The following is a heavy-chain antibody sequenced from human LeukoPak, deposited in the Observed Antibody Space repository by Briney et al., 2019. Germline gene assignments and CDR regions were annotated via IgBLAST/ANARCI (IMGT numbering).Heavy chain of an antibody. Sequence: SETLSLTCTVSGGSISSSTYYWGWIRQPPGKGLEWIGCINYSGNTYYNPSRKSRVTISVDTSKNQFSLRLSSVTAADTAVYYCARPSISSSTYDYWGQGTLVTVSS. CDR3: ARPSISSSTYDY. CDR1: GGSISSSTYY. J-gene: IGHJ4*02. D-gene: IGHD6-6*01. V-gene: IGHV4-39*01. CDR2: INYSGNT.